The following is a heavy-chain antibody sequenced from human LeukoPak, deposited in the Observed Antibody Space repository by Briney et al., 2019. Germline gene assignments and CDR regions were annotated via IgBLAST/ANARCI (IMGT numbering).Heavy chain of an antibody. CDR2: ITASGAST. CDR3: ARDDPLDV. CDR1: GFTFIKYS. J-gene: IGHJ6*04. V-gene: IGHV3-23*01. Sequence: GGSLRLSCAVSGFTFIKYSTTWVRQAPGKGLEWVSAITASGASTDYADSVKGRFTITRDNSKSTLYLQMNSLRAEDTAVYYCARDDPLDVWGKGTTVTISS.